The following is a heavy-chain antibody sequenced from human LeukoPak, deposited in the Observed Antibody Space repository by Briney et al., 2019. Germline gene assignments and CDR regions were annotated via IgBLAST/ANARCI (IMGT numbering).Heavy chain of an antibody. J-gene: IGHJ4*02. D-gene: IGHD6-13*01. Sequence: GGSLRLSCAASRFAFSEHYMDWVCQAPGEGLEWVCRIRNKAKSYTTAYAASVKGRFTISRDDSKNSVFLQMNSLKTEDTAMYYCTKLYVSSWCDYWGQGTLVTVSS. CDR1: RFAFSEHY. CDR2: IRNKAKSYTT. V-gene: IGHV3-72*01. CDR3: TKLYVSSWCDY.